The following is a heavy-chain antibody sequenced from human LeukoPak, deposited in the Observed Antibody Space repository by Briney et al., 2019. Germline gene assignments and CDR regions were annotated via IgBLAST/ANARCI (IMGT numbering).Heavy chain of an antibody. CDR3: AKDMGRSGWTVDY. Sequence: GGSLRLSCAASGFTFSNYDMHWVRQAPGKGLEWVAFIRYDGTNKYYADSVKGRFTISRDNSKNTLYLQMNSLRAEDTAVYYCAKDMGRSGWTVDYWGQGTLVTVSS. D-gene: IGHD6-19*01. J-gene: IGHJ4*02. CDR1: GFTFSNYD. CDR2: IRYDGTNK. V-gene: IGHV3-30*02.